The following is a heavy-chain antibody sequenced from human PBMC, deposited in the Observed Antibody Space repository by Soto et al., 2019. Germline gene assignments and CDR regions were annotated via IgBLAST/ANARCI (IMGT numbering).Heavy chain of an antibody. CDR3: ARSLGMGGARYN. V-gene: IGHV3-11*01. CDR1: GFTSSDYY. J-gene: IGHJ4*02. Sequence: QVQLVESGGDLVKPGGSLRLSCAASGFTSSDYYMSWIRQAPGKGLEWVSYISSSGRTIYYADSVKGRFTISRDNAKNALYVQMNSLRAEDTAVYYCARSLGMGGARYNWGQGTLVTVSS. D-gene: IGHD3-16*01. CDR2: ISSSGRTI.